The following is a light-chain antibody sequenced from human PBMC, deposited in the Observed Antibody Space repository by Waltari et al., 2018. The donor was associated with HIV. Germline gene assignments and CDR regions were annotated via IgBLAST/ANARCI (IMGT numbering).Light chain of an antibody. CDR2: DVD. J-gene: IGLJ3*02. CDR3: ASFTGDNTVM. CDR1: DPDFSLIKF. V-gene: IGLV2-14*03. Sequence: AVTQPASVSGLPGQSTTFSCTGDDPDFSLIKFVPWYQQHSGNPPRLILYDVDSRASGVSDRFSGSMSGNTASLTISGLRAEDEGHYYCASFTGDNTVMFGGGTEVTVL.